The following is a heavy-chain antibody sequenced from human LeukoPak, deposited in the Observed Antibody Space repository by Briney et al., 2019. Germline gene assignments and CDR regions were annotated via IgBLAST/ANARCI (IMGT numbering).Heavy chain of an antibody. CDR2: INHSGST. J-gene: IGHJ5*02. CDR1: GYSISSGYY. CDR3: ARRDSSGYYLGS. Sequence: SETLSLTCAVSGYSISSGYYWGWIRQPPGKGLEWIGEINHSGSTNYNPSLKSRVTISVDTSKNQFSLKLSSVTAADTAVYYCARRDSSGYYLGSWGQGTLVTVSS. V-gene: IGHV4-38-2*01. D-gene: IGHD3-22*01.